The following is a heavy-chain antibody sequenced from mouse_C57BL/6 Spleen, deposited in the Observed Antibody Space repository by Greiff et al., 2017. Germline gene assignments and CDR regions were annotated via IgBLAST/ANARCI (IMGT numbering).Heavy chain of an antibody. V-gene: IGHV1-4*01. CDR2: INPSSGYT. Sequence: VQLQQSGAELARPGASVKMSCKASGYTFTSYTMHWVKQRPGQGLEWIGYINPSSGYTTYNQKVKDKATLTADKSPSTAYMQLSSLTSEDSAVYYWARYRSLTTVVSYAMDYWGQGTSVTVSS. D-gene: IGHD1-1*01. CDR3: ARYRSLTTVVSYAMDY. J-gene: IGHJ4*01. CDR1: GYTFTSYT.